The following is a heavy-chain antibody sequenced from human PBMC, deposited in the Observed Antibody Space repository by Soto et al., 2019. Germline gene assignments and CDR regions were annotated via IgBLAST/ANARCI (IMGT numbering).Heavy chain of an antibody. CDR2: ISYSGST. CDR1: GDSISSGAYY. CDR3: ARTSYYSDSSGYKGQPYYFDY. D-gene: IGHD3-22*01. V-gene: IGHV4-31*03. Sequence: QVQLRESGPGLVKPSQTLSLTCSVSGDSISSGAYYWSWIRQHPGKGLEWIGYISYSGSTYCNPSLKSRVTISVDTSKNQFSLELSSVTAADTAVYYCARTSYYSDSSGYKGQPYYFDYWGQGTLVTVSS. J-gene: IGHJ4*02.